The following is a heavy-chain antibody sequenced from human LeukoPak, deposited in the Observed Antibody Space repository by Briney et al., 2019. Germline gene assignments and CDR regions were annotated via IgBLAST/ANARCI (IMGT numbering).Heavy chain of an antibody. Sequence: ASVKVSCKVSGYRLNELSIHWVRQGPGKGLEWMGGFDPEEGKTIYAQKLQGRVSMTEDTSTDTAFMELRSLRSEDTAVYYCATNTYNGYAIDSWGQGTLITVST. V-gene: IGHV1-24*01. CDR2: FDPEEGKT. D-gene: IGHD5-12*01. J-gene: IGHJ4*02. CDR3: ATNTYNGYAIDS. CDR1: GYRLNELS.